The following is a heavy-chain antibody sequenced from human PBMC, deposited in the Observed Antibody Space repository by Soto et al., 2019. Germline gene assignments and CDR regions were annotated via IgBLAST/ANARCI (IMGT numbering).Heavy chain of an antibody. J-gene: IGHJ6*03. Sequence: GGSLRLSCAASGFTVSSNYMSWVRQAPGKGLEWVSVIYSGGSTYYADSVKGRFTISRDNSKNTLYLQMNSLRAEDTAVYYCASVPVIPLQGYYYMDVWGKGTTVTVSS. CDR2: IYSGGST. V-gene: IGHV3-66*01. D-gene: IGHD3-22*01. CDR1: GFTVSSNY. CDR3: ASVPVIPLQGYYYMDV.